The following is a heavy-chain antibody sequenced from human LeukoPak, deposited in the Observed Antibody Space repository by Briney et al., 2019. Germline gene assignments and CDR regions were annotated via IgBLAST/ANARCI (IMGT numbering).Heavy chain of an antibody. D-gene: IGHD3-22*01. J-gene: IGHJ4*02. Sequence: TGGFLRLSCAASGFTFSNAWMSWVRQVPGKGLDWVGRIKSKTNGGTTDHAAPVKGRFTISRDDSKSTLYLQMNSLKTEDTAVYYCTYYYDSSTYYHVDYWGQGTLVTVSS. CDR2: IKSKTNGGTT. CDR3: TYYYDSSTYYHVDY. V-gene: IGHV3-15*01. CDR1: GFTFSNAW.